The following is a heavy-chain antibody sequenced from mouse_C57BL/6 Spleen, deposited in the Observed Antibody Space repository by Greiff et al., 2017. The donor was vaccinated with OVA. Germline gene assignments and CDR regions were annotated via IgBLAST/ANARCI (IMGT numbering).Heavy chain of an antibody. J-gene: IGHJ2*01. Sequence: QVQLKQPGAELVKPGASVKLSCKASGYTFTSYWMQWVKQRPGQGLEWIGEIDPSDSYTNYNQKFKGKATLTVDTSSSTAYMQLSSLTSEDSAVYYCARAGSSYGYFDYWGQGTTLTVSS. CDR2: IDPSDSYT. D-gene: IGHD1-1*01. CDR1: GYTFTSYW. V-gene: IGHV1-50*01. CDR3: ARAGSSYGYFDY.